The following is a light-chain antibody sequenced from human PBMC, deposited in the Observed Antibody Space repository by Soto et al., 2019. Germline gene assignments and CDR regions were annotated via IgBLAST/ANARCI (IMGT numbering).Light chain of an antibody. Sequence: QSALTQPPSASATPGQRVTISCSGSSSNIGSNYVYWYQQLPGTAPKLLIYRNNQRPSGVPDRFSGSKSGTSASLAISGLRSEDEADYYCAAWDDSLSGGVLGTGTNSTV. V-gene: IGLV1-47*01. CDR1: SSNIGSNY. CDR2: RNN. J-gene: IGLJ1*01. CDR3: AAWDDSLSGGV.